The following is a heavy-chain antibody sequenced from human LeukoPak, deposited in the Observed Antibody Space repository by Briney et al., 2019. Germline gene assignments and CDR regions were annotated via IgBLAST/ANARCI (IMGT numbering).Heavy chain of an antibody. CDR1: GFIFSSHW. V-gene: IGHV3-7*01. Sequence: GGSLRLSCAASGFIFSSHWMSWVRQAPGKGLEWVANIKHNGSEKNYVDSVKGRFTIFRDNAKNSVFLQMDSLGVEDTAVYFCARDYRGVFDYWGQGTLATVS. CDR2: IKHNGSEK. CDR3: ARDYRGVFDY. J-gene: IGHJ4*02. D-gene: IGHD3-10*01.